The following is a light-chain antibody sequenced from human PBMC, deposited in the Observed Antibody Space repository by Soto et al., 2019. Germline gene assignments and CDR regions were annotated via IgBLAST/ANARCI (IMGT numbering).Light chain of an antibody. CDR1: SSDVGGYNY. V-gene: IGLV2-11*01. CDR2: DVS. J-gene: IGLJ2*01. CDR3: CSYAGSSPI. Sequence: QSALTQRRSVSGSPGQSVTISCTGTSSDVGGYNYVSWYQQHPGKAPKLMIYDVSKRPSGVPDRFSGSKSGNTASLTISGLQAEDEADYYCCSYAGSSPIFGGGTKVTVL.